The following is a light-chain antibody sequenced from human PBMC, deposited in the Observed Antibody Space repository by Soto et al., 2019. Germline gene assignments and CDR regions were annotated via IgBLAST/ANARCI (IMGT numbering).Light chain of an antibody. CDR2: DTS. CDR3: QQRKHWPPLT. V-gene: IGKV3-11*01. CDR1: QSVEKY. Sequence: EVVLTQSPATLSLSPGERAILSCRASQSVEKYLVWYQQKPGQAPRLLIYDTSNRATGIPARFSGSGSETDFTLTISCLEPEYFAVYYCQQRKHWPPLTFGGGTKVELK. J-gene: IGKJ4*01.